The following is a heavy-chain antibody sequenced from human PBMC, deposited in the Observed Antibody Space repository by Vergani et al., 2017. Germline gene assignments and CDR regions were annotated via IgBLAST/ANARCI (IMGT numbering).Heavy chain of an antibody. CDR2: ISYDGSNK. D-gene: IGHD6-6*01. Sequence: QVQLVESGGGVVQPGRSLRLSCAASGFTFSSYGMHWVRQALGKGLEWVAVISYDGSNKYYADSVKGRFSISRANSKNTLYLQMNSLRAEDTAVYYCAKDGGWEQLGEVDDWGQGTLVTVSS. V-gene: IGHV3-30*18. J-gene: IGHJ4*02. CDR1: GFTFSSYG. CDR3: AKDGGWEQLGEVDD.